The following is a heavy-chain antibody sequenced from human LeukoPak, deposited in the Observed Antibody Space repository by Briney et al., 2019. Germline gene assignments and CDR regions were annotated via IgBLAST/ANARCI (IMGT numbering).Heavy chain of an antibody. Sequence: TGGSLRLSCAASGFTFSSCWMHWVRQAPGKGLVWVSRINSDGSRTDHADSVKGRFSISRDNAKKTAYLQMNSLRAEDTAVYFCASLVGGYYPPVEGFDIWGQGTMVTVSS. CDR2: INSDGSRT. J-gene: IGHJ3*02. CDR3: ASLVGGYYPPVEGFDI. CDR1: GFTFSSCW. D-gene: IGHD3-3*01. V-gene: IGHV3-74*01.